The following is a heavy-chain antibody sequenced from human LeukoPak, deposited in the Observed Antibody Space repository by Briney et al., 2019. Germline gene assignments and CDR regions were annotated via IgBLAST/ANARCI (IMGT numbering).Heavy chain of an antibody. CDR1: GDSINSLDL. J-gene: IGHJ4*02. V-gene: IGHV4-4*02. D-gene: IGHD3-22*01. CDR3: AGLVGRYSSGLYYYYFDY. Sequence: SETLSLTCTVSGDSINSLDLWSWVRPPPGKGLEWIGEMYLSGTTHSNPSVKSRVTISIDKSKNQFFLNLSAVTAADTAVYYCAGLVGRYSSGLYYYYFDYWGQGTLVTVSS. CDR2: MYLSGTT.